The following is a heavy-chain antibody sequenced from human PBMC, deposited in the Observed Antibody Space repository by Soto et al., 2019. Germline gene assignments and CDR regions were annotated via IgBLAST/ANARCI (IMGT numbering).Heavy chain of an antibody. CDR3: ARDVREYDYVTLDIDY. J-gene: IGHJ4*02. Sequence: ASVKVSCKASGYTFTSYGISWVRQAPGQGLEWMGWISAYNGNTNYAQKLQGRVTMTTDTSTSTAYMELRSLRSDDTAVYYCARDVREYDYVTLDIDYWGQGTLVTVYS. CDR2: ISAYNGNT. V-gene: IGHV1-18*01. CDR1: GYTFTSYG. D-gene: IGHD3-16*01.